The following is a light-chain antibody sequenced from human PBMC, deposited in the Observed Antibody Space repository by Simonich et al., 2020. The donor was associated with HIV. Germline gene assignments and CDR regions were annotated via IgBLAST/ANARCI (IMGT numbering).Light chain of an antibody. CDR3: QQHNNWPLT. J-gene: IGKJ4*01. CDR1: QSVSRK. CDR2: GAS. Sequence: EIVMTQSPATLSVSPGERATLSCRASQSVSRKLAWYQQRLGQAPRLLIYGASTRATGIPARFSGSGSGTEFTLTISSMQSEDFAVYYCQQHNNWPLTFGGGTKVEIK. V-gene: IGKV3-15*01.